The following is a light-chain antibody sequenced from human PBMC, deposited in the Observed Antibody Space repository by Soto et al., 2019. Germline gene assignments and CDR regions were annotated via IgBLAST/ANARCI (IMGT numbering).Light chain of an antibody. CDR1: SSNIGSHT. CDR2: SSN. Sequence: QPVLTQPPSASGTPGQRVTISCSGSSSNIGSHTVNWYQQLPGTAPKLLVYSSNQRPSGVPDRFSGSKSGTSASLAISGLQSEDEAEYYCAAWDGSLNGVVFGGGTKLTVL. CDR3: AAWDGSLNGVV. J-gene: IGLJ2*01. V-gene: IGLV1-44*01.